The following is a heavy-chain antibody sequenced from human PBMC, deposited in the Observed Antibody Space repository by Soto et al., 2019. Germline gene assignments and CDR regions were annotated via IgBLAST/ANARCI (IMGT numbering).Heavy chain of an antibody. J-gene: IGHJ4*02. CDR2: IHYSGST. Sequence: LSLPCTVSVVSLSSYYWSWIRQPPGKGLEWIGYIHYSGSTKYNPSLKSRVSISVDTSKSQFSLKLSSVTAADTAVYYCARVGWTTVGYYFDYWGQGALVTVSS. V-gene: IGHV4-59*01. D-gene: IGHD4-17*01. CDR3: ARVGWTTVGYYFDY. CDR1: VVSLSSYY.